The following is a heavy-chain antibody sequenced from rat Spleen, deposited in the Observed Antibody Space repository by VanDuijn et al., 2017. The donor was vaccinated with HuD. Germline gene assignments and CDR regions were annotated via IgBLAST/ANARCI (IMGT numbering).Heavy chain of an antibody. Sequence: EVQLVESGGGVVQPGRSLKLSCAASGFTFSDYGMAWVRQAPTKGLEWVASISTGGGNTYYRDSVKGRFTISRDNAKSTLYLQMDSLRSEDTATYYCTTELTGIAYWGQGTLVTVSS. CDR1: GFTFSDYG. CDR3: TTELTGIAY. D-gene: IGHD5-1*01. V-gene: IGHV5-27*01. J-gene: IGHJ3*01. CDR2: ISTGGGNT.